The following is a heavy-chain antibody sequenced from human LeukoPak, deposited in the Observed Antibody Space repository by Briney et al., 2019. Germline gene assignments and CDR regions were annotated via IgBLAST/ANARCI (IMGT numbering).Heavy chain of an antibody. Sequence: SETLFLTCTVSGGSISSYYWSWIRQPPGKGLEWVGYIHYSGDTNYNPSLKSRVTVSVDTSKNQFSLKLSSVTAADTAVYYCARIYYYDSSTYSPEYFQHWGQGTLVTVSS. CDR1: GGSISSYY. J-gene: IGHJ1*01. CDR2: IHYSGDT. V-gene: IGHV4-59*08. CDR3: ARIYYYDSSTYSPEYFQH. D-gene: IGHD3-22*01.